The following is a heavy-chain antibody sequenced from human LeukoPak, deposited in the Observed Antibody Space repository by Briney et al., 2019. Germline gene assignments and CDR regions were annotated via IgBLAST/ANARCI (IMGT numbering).Heavy chain of an antibody. CDR2: VSAYNGNT. D-gene: IGHD3-3*01. V-gene: IGHV1-18*01. Sequence: ASVKVSCKASGYTFTNYNISWVRQAPGQGLEWMGLVSAYNGNTNYSQKLQGRVTMTTDTSTYTAYMELRSLRSDDTAVYYCARPGVWSGYYHYFDYWGQGTLVTVSS. CDR3: ARPGVWSGYYHYFDY. J-gene: IGHJ4*02. CDR1: GYTFTNYN.